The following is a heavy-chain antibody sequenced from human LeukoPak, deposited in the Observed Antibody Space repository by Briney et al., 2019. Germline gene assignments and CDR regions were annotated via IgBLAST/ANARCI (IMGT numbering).Heavy chain of an antibody. CDR2: IYPGDSDT. CDR1: GYSFTNYW. CDR3: TIRAYSYEYFDF. Sequence: GESLKISCKGSGYSFTNYWIGWVRQMPGRGLEWMGIIYPGDSDTRYSPSFQGQVTISADKSISTAYVQWSSLKASDTAMYYCTIRAYSYEYFDFWGQGTLVTVSS. J-gene: IGHJ4*02. V-gene: IGHV5-51*01. D-gene: IGHD5-18*01.